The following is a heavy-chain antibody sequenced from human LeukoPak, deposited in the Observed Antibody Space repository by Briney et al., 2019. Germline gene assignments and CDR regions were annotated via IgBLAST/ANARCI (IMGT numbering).Heavy chain of an antibody. D-gene: IGHD3-10*01. V-gene: IGHV1-18*04. CDR3: ARDKDELLWFGELPQYFDY. CDR1: GYTFIGYY. Sequence: ASVKVSCKTSGYTFIGYYMHWVRQAPGQGLEWMGWISAYNGNTNYAQKLQGRVTMTTDTSTSTAYMELRSLRSDDTAVYYCARDKDELLWFGELPQYFDYWGQGTLVTVSS. CDR2: ISAYNGNT. J-gene: IGHJ4*02.